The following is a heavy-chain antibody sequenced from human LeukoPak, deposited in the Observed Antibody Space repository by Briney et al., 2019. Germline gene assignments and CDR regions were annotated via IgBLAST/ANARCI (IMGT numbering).Heavy chain of an antibody. V-gene: IGHV3-66*01. CDR3: ARDPQYGDHVGLFDY. Sequence: PGGSLRLSCAASGFTVTNNYMSWVRQAPGQGLEGVSVIYSGEDTHYADSVKGRFTISRDSSKNTLYLQMNSLRAEDTAVYYCARDPQYGDHVGLFDYWGQGALVTVSS. D-gene: IGHD4-17*01. CDR1: GFTVTNNY. CDR2: IYSGEDT. J-gene: IGHJ4*02.